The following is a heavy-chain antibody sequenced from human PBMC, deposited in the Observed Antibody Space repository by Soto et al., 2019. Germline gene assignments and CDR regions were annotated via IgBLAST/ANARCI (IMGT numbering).Heavy chain of an antibody. CDR1: GFTVSIYG. D-gene: IGHD6-13*01. CDR2: IWYDGSNK. CDR3: ARDQQQLALDY. J-gene: IGHJ4*02. Sequence: GGSLRLSCAASGFTVSIYGMHLVRQAPGKGLEWVAVIWYDGSNKYYADSVKGRFTISRDNSKNTLYLQMNSLRAEDTAVYYCARDQQQLALDYWGQGTLVTASS. V-gene: IGHV3-33*01.